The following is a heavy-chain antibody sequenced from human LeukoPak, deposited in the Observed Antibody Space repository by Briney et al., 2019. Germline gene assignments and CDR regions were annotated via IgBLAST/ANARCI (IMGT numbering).Heavy chain of an antibody. J-gene: IGHJ4*02. CDR2: ISSSSSYI. D-gene: IGHD3-10*01. Sequence: GGSLRLSCAASGFTFSNYSMNWVRQAPGKGLEWVSSISSSSSYIYYADSVKGRFTISRDNAKNSLYLQMNSLRAEDTAVYYCAREEHGSGSPPDYWGQGTLVTVSS. V-gene: IGHV3-21*01. CDR1: GFTFSNYS. CDR3: AREEHGSGSPPDY.